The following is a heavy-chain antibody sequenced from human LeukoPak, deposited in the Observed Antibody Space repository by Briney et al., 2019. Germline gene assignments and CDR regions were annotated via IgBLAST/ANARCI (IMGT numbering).Heavy chain of an antibody. J-gene: IGHJ4*02. CDR1: GFTFSSYA. CDR2: ISGSGGST. Sequence: GGSLRLSCAASGFTFSSYAMSWVRQAPGKGLEWVSAISGSGGSTYYADSVKGRSTISRDNSKNTLYLQMNSLRAEDTAVYYCAKRQGIAAAGTGKYFDYWGQGTLVTVSS. V-gene: IGHV3-23*01. CDR3: AKRQGIAAAGTGKYFDY. D-gene: IGHD6-13*01.